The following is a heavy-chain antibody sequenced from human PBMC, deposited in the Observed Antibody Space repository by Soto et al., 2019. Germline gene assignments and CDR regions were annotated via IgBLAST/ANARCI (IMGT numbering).Heavy chain of an antibody. V-gene: IGHV1-46*01. D-gene: IGHD2-2*02. CDR3: AREGKVGCSSTSCYIRYFQH. CDR2: INPSGGST. Sequence: GASVKVSCKASGYTFTSYYMHWMRQAPGQGLEWMGIINPSGGSTSYAQKFQGRVTMTRDTSTSTVYMELSSLRSEDTAVYYCAREGKVGCSSTSCYIRYFQHWGQGTLVTVSS. J-gene: IGHJ1*01. CDR1: GYTFTSYY.